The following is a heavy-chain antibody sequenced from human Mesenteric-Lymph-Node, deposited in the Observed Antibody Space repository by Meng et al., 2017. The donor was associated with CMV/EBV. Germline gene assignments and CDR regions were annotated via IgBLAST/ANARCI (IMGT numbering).Heavy chain of an antibody. Sequence: YTFTSYAMHWVRQAPGQRLEWMRWINAGNGNTKYSQKCQGRVTITRDTSASTAYMELSSLRSEDTAVYYCARDHYDILTGYWYYFDYWGQGTLVTVSS. CDR1: YTFTSYA. CDR3: ARDHYDILTGYWYYFDY. J-gene: IGHJ4*02. V-gene: IGHV1-3*01. D-gene: IGHD3-9*01. CDR2: INAGNGNT.